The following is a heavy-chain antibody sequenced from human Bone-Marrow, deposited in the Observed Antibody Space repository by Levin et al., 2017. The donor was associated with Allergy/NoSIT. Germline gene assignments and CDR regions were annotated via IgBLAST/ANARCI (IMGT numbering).Heavy chain of an antibody. CDR1: GGSISSAGYH. CDR3: ARLDGYSFDY. Sequence: PSQTLSLTCPVSGGSISSAGYHWTWIRQYPGKGLEWIGYISYRGSTYFNPSLKSRLTMSIDTSEQHFSLNLTSVSAADTAIYYCARLDGYSFDYWGQGALVTVSS. D-gene: IGHD1-1*01. V-gene: IGHV4-31*03. J-gene: IGHJ4*02. CDR2: ISYRGST.